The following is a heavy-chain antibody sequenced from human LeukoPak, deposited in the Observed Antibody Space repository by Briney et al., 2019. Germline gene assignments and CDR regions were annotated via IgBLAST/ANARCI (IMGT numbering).Heavy chain of an antibody. D-gene: IGHD6-19*01. CDR1: GGSINSYY. CDR3: ARDNFKAVAETYYYYGMDV. Sequence: SETPSLTCTVSGGSINSYYWSWFRQPPGKGLEWIGYIYYSGSTNSNPSLKSRVTISIDTSKNQFSLKLNSVTAADTAVYYCARDNFKAVAETYYYYGMDVWGQGTTVTVSS. V-gene: IGHV4-59*12. J-gene: IGHJ6*02. CDR2: IYYSGST.